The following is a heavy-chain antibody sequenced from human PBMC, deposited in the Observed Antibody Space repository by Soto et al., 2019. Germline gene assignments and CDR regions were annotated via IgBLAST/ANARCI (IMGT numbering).Heavy chain of an antibody. V-gene: IGHV3-73*01. J-gene: IGHJ4*02. CDR2: IRSQAKNYAT. Sequence: EVQLVESGGGLVQPGGSLRLSCAASGLTFSDSVLHWVRQASGKGLEWVGRIRSQAKNYATTYGASMKGRFTISRDDSKNTAYLQMDSLKTEDTAVYYCTRGPPNYFDYWGQGTLVTVSS. CDR1: GLTFSDSV. CDR3: TRGPPNYFDY.